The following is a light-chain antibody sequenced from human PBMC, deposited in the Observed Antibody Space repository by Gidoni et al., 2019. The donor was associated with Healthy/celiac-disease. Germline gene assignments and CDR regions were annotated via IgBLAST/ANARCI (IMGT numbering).Light chain of an antibody. CDR3: MQALQTPPFT. Sequence: DIVITQSPLSLPVTPGEPASISCRSSQSLLHSNGYNSLDWYLQKPGQSTQLLIYLGSNRASGVPDRFSGSGSGTDFTLKISRVEAEDVGVYYCMQALQTPPFTFGPGTKVDIK. CDR1: QSLLHSNGYNS. V-gene: IGKV2-28*01. J-gene: IGKJ3*01. CDR2: LGS.